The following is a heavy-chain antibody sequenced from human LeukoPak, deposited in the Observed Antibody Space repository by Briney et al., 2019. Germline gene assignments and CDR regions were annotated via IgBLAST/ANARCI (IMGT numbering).Heavy chain of an antibody. CDR1: GFTFSNAW. CDR3: AKDMELAS. CDR2: ISSSGANA. Sequence: GGSLRLSCAASGFTFSNAWMSWVRQAPGKGLEWVSLISSSGANAYYADSVKGRFTISRDNSKNTLYLQMNNLRGEDTAEYYCAKDMELASWGQGTLVTVSS. V-gene: IGHV3-23*01. D-gene: IGHD1-26*01. J-gene: IGHJ5*02.